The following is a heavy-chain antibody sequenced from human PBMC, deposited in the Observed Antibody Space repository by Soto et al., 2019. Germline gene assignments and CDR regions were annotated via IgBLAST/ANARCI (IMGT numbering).Heavy chain of an antibody. CDR3: ANSEARYDSSGYNHGMAFDS. D-gene: IGHD3-22*01. J-gene: IGHJ3*02. V-gene: IGHV3-30*18. CDR2: ISYDGSNK. Sequence: QVQLVESGGGVVQPGRSLRLSCAASGFTFSSYGMHWVRQAPGKGLEWVAVISYDGSNKYYADSVKGRFTISRDNSKNMLYLQMNSQKAEETAVYYCANSEARYDSSGYNHGMAFDSWGLGTMVTVSS. CDR1: GFTFSSYG.